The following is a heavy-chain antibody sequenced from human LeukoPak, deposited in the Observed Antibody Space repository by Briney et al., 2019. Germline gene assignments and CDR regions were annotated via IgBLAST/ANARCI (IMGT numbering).Heavy chain of an antibody. D-gene: IGHD2-15*01. CDR1: GFTFSNYA. J-gene: IGHJ5*02. CDR2: VSGTGGTT. Sequence: PGGSLRLSCAASGFTFSNYAMAWVRQAPGKGLEWVSSVSGTGGTTYHADSVKGRLTISRDNSNNTLYLQMNSLRAEDTAVYYCAKDVEGGVAATNWFDPWGQGTLVTVSS. CDR3: AKDVEGGVAATNWFDP. V-gene: IGHV3-23*01.